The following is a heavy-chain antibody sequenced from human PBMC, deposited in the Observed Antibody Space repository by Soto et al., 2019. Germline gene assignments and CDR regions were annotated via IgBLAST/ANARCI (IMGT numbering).Heavy chain of an antibody. CDR3: ARAPKVSGSSQTRPDF. J-gene: IGHJ4*02. V-gene: IGHV4-34*01. CDR1: GGSFSGYY. CDR2: ISQSGNT. Sequence: SETLSLTCAVYGGSFSGYYWSWIRQPPGKGLEWIGEISQSGNTNYSPSLKSRVSISIDTSKKQFSLNLASVSAADTAVYYCARAPKVSGSSQTRPDFWGQGTLVIVSS. D-gene: IGHD6-6*01.